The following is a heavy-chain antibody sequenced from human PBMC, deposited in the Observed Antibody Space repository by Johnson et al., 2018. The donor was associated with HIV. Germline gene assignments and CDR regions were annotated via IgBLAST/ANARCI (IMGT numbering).Heavy chain of an antibody. Sequence: VQLVESGGGVVQPGGSLRLSCVASGFTFSKYAMTWVRQAPGEGLEWVSRFSGSDVNINDADSVKGRFTISRDNSKNTLYLQMNSLRAEDTAVYYCAKDLFSAAAGTRNAFDIWGQGTMVTVSS. V-gene: IGHV3-23*04. CDR2: FSGSDVNI. J-gene: IGHJ3*02. D-gene: IGHD6-13*01. CDR1: GFTFSKYA. CDR3: AKDLFSAAAGTRNAFDI.